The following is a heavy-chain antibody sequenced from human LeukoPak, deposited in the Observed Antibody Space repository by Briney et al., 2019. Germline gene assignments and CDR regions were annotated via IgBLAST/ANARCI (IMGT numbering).Heavy chain of an antibody. CDR3: SRDLSRFLEWLSGWFDP. D-gene: IGHD3-3*01. J-gene: IGHJ5*02. Sequence: ASVKVSCKGSGSTFTIYYMHWVRHGPGQGLGWMGIINASGGSTSYGEKFECRVTMNRCTSTTTVEMEMSTLRSEDTAVYYCSRDLSRFLEWLSGWFDPWGQGTLVTVSS. CDR1: GSTFTIYY. V-gene: IGHV1-46*03. CDR2: INASGGST.